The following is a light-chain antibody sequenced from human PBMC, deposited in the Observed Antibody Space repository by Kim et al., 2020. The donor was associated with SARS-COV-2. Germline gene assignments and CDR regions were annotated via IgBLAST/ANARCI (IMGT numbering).Light chain of an antibody. CDR2: DVT. CDR3: SSYTTNSTLV. V-gene: IGLV2-14*03. Sequence: QSALTQPASVSGSPGQSITISCTGTSRDVGGYDYVSWYQQHPGKAPKLVIFDVTNRPSGVSTRFSGSKSANTASLTISGLQGEDEGDYYCSSYTTNSTLVFGSGTKVTVL. J-gene: IGLJ1*01. CDR1: SRDVGGYDY.